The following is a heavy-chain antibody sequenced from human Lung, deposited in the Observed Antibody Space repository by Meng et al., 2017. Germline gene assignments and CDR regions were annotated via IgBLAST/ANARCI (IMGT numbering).Heavy chain of an antibody. D-gene: IGHD6-19*01. J-gene: IGHJ4*02. CDR2: IIDSGST. CDR3: VRRTYSSGWYFDY. Sequence: VPLQQWGAGLLKPSATLSLRGAVYGGSFSGYYWSWIRQPPGKGLEWIGEIIDSGSTNYNPSLKSRVTISVDTSKNQFSLRVTSVTAADRAVYYCVRRTYSSGWYFDYWGQGTLVTVSS. V-gene: IGHV4-34*02. CDR1: GGSFSGYY.